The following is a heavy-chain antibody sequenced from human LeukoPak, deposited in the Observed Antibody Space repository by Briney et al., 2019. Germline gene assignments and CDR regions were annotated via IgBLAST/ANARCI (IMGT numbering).Heavy chain of an antibody. D-gene: IGHD2-2*01. CDR2: ISYDGSNK. CDR1: GFTFSSYA. CDR3: AKDLPNFDY. J-gene: IGHJ4*02. V-gene: IGHV3-30*18. Sequence: GGSLRLSCAASGFTFSSYAMSWVRQAPGKGLEWVAVISYDGSNKYYADSVKGRFTISRDNSKNTLYLQMNSLRAEDTAVYYCAKDLPNFDYWGQGTLVTVSS.